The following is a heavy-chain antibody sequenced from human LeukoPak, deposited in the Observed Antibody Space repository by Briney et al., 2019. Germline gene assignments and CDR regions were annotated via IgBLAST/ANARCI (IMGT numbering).Heavy chain of an antibody. CDR3: AREKCYSGGSCYRSNWFDP. J-gene: IGHJ5*02. CDR2: ISGSGGST. D-gene: IGHD2-15*01. V-gene: IGHV3-23*01. CDR1: GFTFSSYA. Sequence: GGSLRLSCAASGFTFSSYAMSWVHQAPGKGLEWVSAISGSGGSTYYADSVKGRFTISRDNSKNTLYLQMNSLRAEDTAVYYCAREKCYSGGSCYRSNWFDPWGQGTLVTVSS.